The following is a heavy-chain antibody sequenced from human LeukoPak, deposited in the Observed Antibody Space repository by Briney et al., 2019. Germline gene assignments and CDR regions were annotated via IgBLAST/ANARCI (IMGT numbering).Heavy chain of an antibody. V-gene: IGHV1-18*01. D-gene: IGHD6-13*01. CDR1: GYTFTSYG. CDR3: ARVQGIAAAGTLGRTGWFDP. CDR2: ISAYNGNT. J-gene: IGHJ5*02. Sequence: ASVKVSCKASGYTFTSYGISWVRQAPGQGLEWMGWISAYNGNTNYAQKLQGRVTMTTDTSTSTAYMELRSLRSDDTAVYYCARVQGIAAAGTLGRTGWFDPWGQGTLVTVSS.